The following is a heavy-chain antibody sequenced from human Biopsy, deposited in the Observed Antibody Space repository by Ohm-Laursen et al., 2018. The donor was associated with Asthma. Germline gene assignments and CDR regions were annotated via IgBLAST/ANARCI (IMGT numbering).Heavy chain of an antibody. V-gene: IGHV4-30-2*01. Sequence: TLSLTCAVSGGSISSGGYSWSWIRQPPGKGLEWIGYIYHSGSTYYNPSLKSRVTISVDRSKNQFSPKLSSVTAADTAVYYCARVKDGYNFDCWGQGTLVTVSS. CDR1: GGSISSGGYS. D-gene: IGHD5-24*01. CDR3: ARVKDGYNFDC. J-gene: IGHJ4*02. CDR2: IYHSGST.